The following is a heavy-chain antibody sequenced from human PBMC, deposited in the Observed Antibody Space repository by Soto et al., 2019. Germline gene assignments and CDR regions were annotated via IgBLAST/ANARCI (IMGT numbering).Heavy chain of an antibody. CDR2: ISGSGGST. D-gene: IGHD3-16*01. J-gene: IGHJ6*02. CDR1: GFTFSSYA. CDR3: AKDWVPGQGLLGMDV. Sequence: HPGGSLRLSCAASGFTFSSYAMSWVRQAPGKGLEWVSAISGSGGSTYYADSVKGRFTISRDNSKNTLYLQMNSLRAEDTAVYYCAKDWVPGQGLLGMDVWGQGTTVTVSS. V-gene: IGHV3-23*01.